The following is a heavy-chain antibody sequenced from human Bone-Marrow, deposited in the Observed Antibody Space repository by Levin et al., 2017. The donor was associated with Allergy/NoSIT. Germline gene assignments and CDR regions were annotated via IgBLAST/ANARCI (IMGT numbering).Heavy chain of an antibody. CDR3: ARVRTVTALDF. Sequence: PSETLSLTCSVSGTSINSHYWTWIRQAPGKGLEWLGYIYYSGSTNYNPALKNRPTISIDMSKNEFYLRLSSLTAADTAVYYCARVRTVTALDFWGRGTLVTVSA. CDR2: IYYSGST. D-gene: IGHD4-17*01. CDR1: GTSINSHY. V-gene: IGHV4-59*11. J-gene: IGHJ2*01.